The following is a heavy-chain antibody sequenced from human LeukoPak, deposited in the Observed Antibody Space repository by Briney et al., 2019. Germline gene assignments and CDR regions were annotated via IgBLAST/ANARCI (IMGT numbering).Heavy chain of an antibody. J-gene: IGHJ4*02. Sequence: GGSLRLSCAVSGITLSNYGMSWVRQAPGKGLEWVAGISASGGGTNYADSVKGRFTISRDNPKNTLYLQMNSLRAEDTAVYYCARGHDYDSSVAYWGQGTLVTVSS. D-gene: IGHD3-22*01. V-gene: IGHV3-23*01. CDR3: ARGHDYDSSVAY. CDR2: ISASGGGT. CDR1: GITLSNYG.